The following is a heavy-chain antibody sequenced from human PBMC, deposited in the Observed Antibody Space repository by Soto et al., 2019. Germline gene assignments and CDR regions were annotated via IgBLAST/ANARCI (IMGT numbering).Heavy chain of an antibody. J-gene: IGHJ4*02. CDR3: AKGLADYGDRIFDY. CDR2: ISYDGSNK. D-gene: IGHD4-17*01. V-gene: IGHV3-30*18. CDR1: GFTFSSYG. Sequence: QVQLVESGGGVVQPGRSLRLSCAASGFTFSSYGMHWVRQAPGKGLEWVAVISYDGSNKYYADSVKGRFTISRDNAKNTLYLKMNSLRAEDTAVYYCAKGLADYGDRIFDYWGQGPLVTVSS.